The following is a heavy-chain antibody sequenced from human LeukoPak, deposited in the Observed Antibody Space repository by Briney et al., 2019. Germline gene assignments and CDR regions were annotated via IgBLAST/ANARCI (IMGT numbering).Heavy chain of an antibody. J-gene: IGHJ4*02. V-gene: IGHV4-59*01. CDR1: GGSISTYY. CDR3: ARSPDSSGYYYYFNY. Sequence: PSETLSLTCTVSGGSISTYYWSWIRQPPGKGLEWIAYIINSGNINYNPSLRSRVPMSVDTSKNQFSLKMSSVTAADTAVYYCARSPDSSGYYYYFNYWGQGTLVTVSS. D-gene: IGHD3-22*01. CDR2: IINSGNI.